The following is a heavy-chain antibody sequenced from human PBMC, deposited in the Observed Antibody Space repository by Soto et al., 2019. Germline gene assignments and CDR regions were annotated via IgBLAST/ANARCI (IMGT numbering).Heavy chain of an antibody. CDR3: ARGRVTMIRGVIHVAEFDP. CDR2: INHSGST. CDR1: GGSFSGYY. V-gene: IGHV4-34*01. D-gene: IGHD3-10*01. Sequence: SETLSLTCAVYGGSFSGYYWSWIRQPPGKGLEWIGEINHSGSTNYNPSLKSRVTISVDTSKNQFSLKLSSVTAADTAVYYCARGRVTMIRGVIHVAEFDPWGQGTLVTVSS. J-gene: IGHJ5*02.